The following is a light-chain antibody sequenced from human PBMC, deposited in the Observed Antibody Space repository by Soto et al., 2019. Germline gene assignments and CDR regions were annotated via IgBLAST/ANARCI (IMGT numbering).Light chain of an antibody. Sequence: EIVLTQSPATLSVSPRERATLSCRASQSVSSNLAWYQQKPGQAPRLLIYGASTRATGIPARFSGSGSGTEFTLTISSLQSEDFAVYYCQQYHNWPTFGQGTKV. CDR1: QSVSSN. V-gene: IGKV3-15*01. CDR2: GAS. CDR3: QQYHNWPT. J-gene: IGKJ1*01.